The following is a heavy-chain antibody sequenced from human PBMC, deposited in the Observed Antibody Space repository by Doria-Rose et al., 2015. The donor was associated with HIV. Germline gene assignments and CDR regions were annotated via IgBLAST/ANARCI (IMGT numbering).Heavy chain of an antibody. CDR3: AKAPIIGPKYYFYMDV. V-gene: IGHV3-9*01. CDR1: GFSFESYA. D-gene: IGHD3-3*01. J-gene: IGHJ6*03. Sequence: VQLVQSGGGLDQPGRSLRLSCVGSGFSFESYAMHWVRLAPGKGLEWAAGVSWDSGAKGNADAVEGRFTISRDNAKKSVELEMRSLRPEDTAFYYCAKAPIIGPKYYFYMDVWGKGTSVTVSS. CDR2: VSWDSGAK.